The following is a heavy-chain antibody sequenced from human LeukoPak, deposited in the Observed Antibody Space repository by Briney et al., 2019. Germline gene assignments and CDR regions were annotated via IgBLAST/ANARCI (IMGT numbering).Heavy chain of an antibody. D-gene: IGHD3-22*01. CDR2: INWNGGST. V-gene: IGHV3-20*04. Sequence: GGSLRLSCAASGFTFDDYGMSWVRQAPGKGLEWVSGINWNGGSTGYADSVKGRFTISRDNAKNSLYLQMNSLRAEDTALYYCARDPTMIVVADYYFDYWGQGTLVTVSS. J-gene: IGHJ4*02. CDR1: GFTFDDYG. CDR3: ARDPTMIVVADYYFDY.